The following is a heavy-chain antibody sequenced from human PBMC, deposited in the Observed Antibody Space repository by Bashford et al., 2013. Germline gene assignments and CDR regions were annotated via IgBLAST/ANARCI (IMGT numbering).Heavy chain of an antibody. V-gene: IGHV3-23*01. CDR2: ISGSGGST. CDR1: GFTFSSYA. J-gene: IGHJ4*02. D-gene: IGHD3-16*01. CDR3: AKDRNSPTYYDYIWGSLGYFDY. Sequence: GSLRLSCAASGFTFSSYAMSWVRQAPGKGLEWVSAISGSGGSTYYADSVKGRFTISRDNSKNTLYLQMNSLRAEDTAVYYCAKDRNSPTYYDYIWGSLGYFDYWGQGTLVTVSS.